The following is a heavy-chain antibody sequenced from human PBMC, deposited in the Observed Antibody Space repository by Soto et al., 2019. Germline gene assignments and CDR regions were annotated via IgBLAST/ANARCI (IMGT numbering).Heavy chain of an antibody. J-gene: IGHJ4*02. CDR2: ISGSGGST. V-gene: IGHV3-23*01. Sequence: EVQLLESGGGLVQPGGSLRLSCEVSGLTISPYAMSWVRQAPGKGLEWVSAISGSGGSTYYADSVKGRFTISRDNSKNTLYLQMNSLRAEDTAVYYCAKGATGTWLDYYFDYWGQGTLVSVSS. CDR1: GLTISPYA. CDR3: AKGATGTWLDYYFDY. D-gene: IGHD1-1*01.